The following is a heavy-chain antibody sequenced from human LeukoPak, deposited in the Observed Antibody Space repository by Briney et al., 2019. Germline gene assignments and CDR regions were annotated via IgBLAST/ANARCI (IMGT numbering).Heavy chain of an antibody. V-gene: IGHV4-4*07. CDR2: IYTNGSP. CDR3: VASSGSPHKLVFVY. CDR1: GGSMSSYY. D-gene: IGHD3-10*01. Sequence: SETLSLTCNVSGGSMSSYYWSLIRQSADKGLEWIGRIYTNGSPSYNPSLKSRAAMSVDASKNQFSLNLTSVTAADTAIYYCVASSGSPHKLVFVYWGQGTLVTVSS. J-gene: IGHJ4*02.